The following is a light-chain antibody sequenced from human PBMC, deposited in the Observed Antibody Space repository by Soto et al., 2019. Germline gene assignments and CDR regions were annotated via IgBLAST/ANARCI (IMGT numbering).Light chain of an antibody. V-gene: IGKV1-27*01. CDR1: QGITTY. CDR3: QKYNSAHSWT. Sequence: DVQMTQSPSSLSASVGDRVTITCRASQGITTYLAWYQQKEGKPPQLLIYGASFLRSGVPSRFSGSGSGTDFTLTISSLQPEDVGTYYCQKYNSAHSWTFGQGTKVQIK. J-gene: IGKJ1*01. CDR2: GAS.